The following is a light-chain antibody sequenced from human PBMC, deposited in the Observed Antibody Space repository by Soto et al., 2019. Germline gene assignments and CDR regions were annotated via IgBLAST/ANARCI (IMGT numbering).Light chain of an antibody. CDR1: SSDVGGYNY. CDR3: FSYVDAFTFV. Sequence: QSALTQPRSVSGSPGQSVTISCTGTSSDVGGYNYVSWYQQHPGKAPKFMIYDVSKRPSGVPDRFSGSKSRNTASLTISGLQAEDEADYYCFSYVDAFTFVFGTGTKLTVL. CDR2: DVS. J-gene: IGLJ1*01. V-gene: IGLV2-11*01.